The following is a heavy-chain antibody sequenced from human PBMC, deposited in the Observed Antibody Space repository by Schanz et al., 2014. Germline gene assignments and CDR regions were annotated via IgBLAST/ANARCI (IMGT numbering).Heavy chain of an antibody. Sequence: EQLVESGGGLVQPGGSLRLSCAASGFTFSRYWMHWVRQAPGKGLVWVSTIASGGSHTFYADSVTGRFTISGDNSKNTLFLQMNSLRVEDTAIYYCAKDDTQVNGMDVWGQGTTVTVSS. J-gene: IGHJ6*02. V-gene: IGHV3-23*04. CDR2: IASGGSHT. CDR1: GFTFSRYW. CDR3: AKDDTQVNGMDV.